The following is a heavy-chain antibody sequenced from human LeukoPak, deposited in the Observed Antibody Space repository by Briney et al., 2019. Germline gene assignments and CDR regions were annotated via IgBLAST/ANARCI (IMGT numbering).Heavy chain of an antibody. V-gene: IGHV4-34*01. CDR3: AGGSDYCSSTSCYGRYYYYMDV. CDR1: GGSFSAYY. CDR2: INHGGST. J-gene: IGHJ6*03. Sequence: SETLSLTCAVYGGSFSAYYWTWIRQPPGKGLEWIGEINHGGSTNYNPSLKSRVTISVDTSKNQFSLKLSSVTAADTAVYYCAGGSDYCSSTSCYGRYYYYMDVGGKGTTGTVSS. D-gene: IGHD2-2*01.